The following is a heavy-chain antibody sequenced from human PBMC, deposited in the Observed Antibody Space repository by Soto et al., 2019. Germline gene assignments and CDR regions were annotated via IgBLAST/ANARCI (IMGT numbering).Heavy chain of an antibody. Sequence: GASVKVSCKASGGTFSSYTISWVRQAPGQGLEWMGRIIPILGIANYAQKFQGRVTITADKSTSTAYMELSSLRSEDTAVYYCASWNTRFLEDYYYMDGWAKGTTVTVSS. V-gene: IGHV1-69*02. CDR3: ASWNTRFLEDYYYMDG. CDR1: GGTFSSYT. D-gene: IGHD3-3*01. CDR2: IIPILGIA. J-gene: IGHJ6*03.